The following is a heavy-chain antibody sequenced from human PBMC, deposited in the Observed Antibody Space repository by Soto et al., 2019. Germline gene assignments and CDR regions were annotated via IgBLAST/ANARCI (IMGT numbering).Heavy chain of an antibody. Sequence: QVQLQESGPGLVKPSETLSVTCSVTGASIRDYHWSWIRQPAGRGLEWIGRMYISGSTKYNPSLKSRLTMSADTSVNQCSLTLRSVTAADTAIYYCARMYNSGFYRPEGDYYFYGLDVWGQGTTVTVSS. D-gene: IGHD6-19*01. V-gene: IGHV4-4*07. CDR2: MYISGST. CDR3: ARMYNSGFYRPEGDYYFYGLDV. J-gene: IGHJ6*02. CDR1: GASIRDYH.